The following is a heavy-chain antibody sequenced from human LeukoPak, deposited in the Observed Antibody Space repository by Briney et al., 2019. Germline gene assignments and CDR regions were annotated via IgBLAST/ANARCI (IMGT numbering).Heavy chain of an antibody. CDR2: INSHGTWT. J-gene: IGHJ4*02. V-gene: IGHV3-74*01. Sequence: GGSLRLSCAASGNYLMHWVREAPGKGLVWVSHINSHGTWTSYADSVKGRFTISKDNAKNTVYLQMNSLRAEDTAVYYCVSFYETYWGRGTLVTVSS. CDR3: VSFYETY. CDR1: GNYL. D-gene: IGHD2/OR15-2a*01.